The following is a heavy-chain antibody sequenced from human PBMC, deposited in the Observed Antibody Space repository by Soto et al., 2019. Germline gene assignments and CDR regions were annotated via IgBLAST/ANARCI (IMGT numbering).Heavy chain of an antibody. V-gene: IGHV1-8*01. Sequence: ASVKVSCKASGYTFTSYDINWVRQATGQGLEWMGWMNPNSGNTGYAQKFQGRVTMTRNTSISTAYMELSSLRSEDTAVYYCARADSITIFGVVIRYGMDVWGQATTVTVSS. CDR2: MNPNSGNT. D-gene: IGHD3-3*01. CDR1: GYTFTSYD. J-gene: IGHJ6*02. CDR3: ARADSITIFGVVIRYGMDV.